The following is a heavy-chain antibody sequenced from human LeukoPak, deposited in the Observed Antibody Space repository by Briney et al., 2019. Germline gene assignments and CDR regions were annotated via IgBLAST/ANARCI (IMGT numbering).Heavy chain of an antibody. CDR2: INSDGSST. D-gene: IGHD1-26*01. V-gene: IGHV3-74*01. J-gene: IGHJ3*02. CDR1: GFTFSTYW. CDR3: ARGSAHAFDI. Sequence: GGSLRLSCAASGFTFSTYWMHWVRQAPGKGLVWVSRINSDGSSTSYAYSVKGRFTISRDNAKNTLYLQINSLRAEDTAVYYCARGSAHAFDIWGQGTMVTVSS.